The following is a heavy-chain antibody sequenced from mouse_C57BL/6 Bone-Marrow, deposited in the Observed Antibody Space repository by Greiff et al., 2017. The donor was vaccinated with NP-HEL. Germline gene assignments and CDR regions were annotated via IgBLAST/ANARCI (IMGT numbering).Heavy chain of an antibody. D-gene: IGHD2-3*01. J-gene: IGHJ4*01. CDR3: ARWLLRDYAMDY. CDR1: GYTFTNYW. V-gene: IGHV1-63*01. Sequence: QVQLQHSGAELVRPGTSVTMSCTASGYTFTNYWIGWAKQRPGHGLEWLGDIYPGGGSTNYNEKFKGKATLPADKSSSTAYMQISSLTSEDTAIYYCARWLLRDYAMDYWGQGTSVTVSS. CDR2: IYPGGGST.